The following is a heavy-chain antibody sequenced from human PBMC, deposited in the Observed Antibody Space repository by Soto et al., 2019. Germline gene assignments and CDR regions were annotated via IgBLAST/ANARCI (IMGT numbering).Heavy chain of an antibody. V-gene: IGHV3-21*01. D-gene: IGHD6-19*01. CDR1: GFSFSSYS. CDR2: ITTSSTYI. Sequence: ESGGGLVKPGGSLRLSCAASGFSFSSYSMNWVRQAPGKGLEWVSTITTSSTYIYYADSVKGRFTISRDNAKNSLYLQMNGLRAEDTALYYFTRSQWPPNDYWGQGTLVTVSS. CDR3: TRSQWPPNDY. J-gene: IGHJ4*02.